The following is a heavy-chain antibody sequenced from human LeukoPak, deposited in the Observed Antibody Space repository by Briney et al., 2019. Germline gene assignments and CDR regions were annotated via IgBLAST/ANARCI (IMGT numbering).Heavy chain of an antibody. CDR3: ARDFCSSTSCHFDY. CDR1: GGSVSSDNYY. Sequence: SETLSLTCTVSGGSVSSDNYYWTWIRQPPGKGLEWFGYISYSGRATYNPSLKSRVTMSMDTSKNQFSLNLSSVTAADTAVYYCARDFCSSTSCHFDYWGQGILVTVSS. J-gene: IGHJ4*02. CDR2: ISYSGRA. D-gene: IGHD2-2*01. V-gene: IGHV4-61*01.